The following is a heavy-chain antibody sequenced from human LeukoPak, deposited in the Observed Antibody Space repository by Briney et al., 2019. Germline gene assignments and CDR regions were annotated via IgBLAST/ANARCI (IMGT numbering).Heavy chain of an antibody. Sequence: GASVKVSCKASGYTFTSYYMHWVRQAPGQGLEWMGWMNPNSGNTGYAQKFQGRVTITRNTSISTAYMELSSLRSEDTAVYYCARELEGPDDYWGQGTLVTVSS. D-gene: IGHD1-1*01. CDR2: MNPNSGNT. J-gene: IGHJ4*02. CDR1: GYTFTSYY. V-gene: IGHV1-8*03. CDR3: ARELEGPDDY.